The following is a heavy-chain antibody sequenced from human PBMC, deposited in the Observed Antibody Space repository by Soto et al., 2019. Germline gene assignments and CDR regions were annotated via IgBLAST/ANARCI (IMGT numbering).Heavy chain of an antibody. Sequence: PGGSLRLSCAASGFTFSNAWMNWVRQAPGKGLEWVGRIKSKTDGGTTDYAAPVKGRFTISRDDSKNTLYLQMNSLKTEDTAVYYCSTLQPWDYGETGGYYYGMDVWGQGTTVTVSS. CDR3: STLQPWDYGETGGYYYGMDV. D-gene: IGHD4-17*01. CDR1: GFTFSNAW. J-gene: IGHJ6*02. V-gene: IGHV3-15*07. CDR2: IKSKTDGGTT.